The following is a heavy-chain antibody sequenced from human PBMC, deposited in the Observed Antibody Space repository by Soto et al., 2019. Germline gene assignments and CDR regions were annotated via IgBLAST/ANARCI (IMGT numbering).Heavy chain of an antibody. J-gene: IGHJ4*02. CDR2: IYYSGST. Sequence: SETLSLTCTVSGGSINYYYWSWIRQPPGKGLEWIGYIYYSGSTNYNPSLKSRVTISVDTSKNQFSLKLSSVTAADTAVYYCARSDGRYWGQGTLVTVSS. V-gene: IGHV4-59*01. CDR1: GGSINYYY. CDR3: ARSDGRY.